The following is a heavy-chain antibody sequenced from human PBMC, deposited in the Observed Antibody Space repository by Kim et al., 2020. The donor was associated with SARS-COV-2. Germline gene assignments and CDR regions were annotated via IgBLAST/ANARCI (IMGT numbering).Heavy chain of an antibody. CDR1: GGSMTTRHY. V-gene: IGHV4-39*01. CDR3: ARRPSGYYGDHVDAFDI. CDR2: GFYSGST. Sequence: SETLSLTCTVSGGSMTTRHYWAWIRQPPGKGLEWIGSGFYSGSTYYNPSLEGRVTIFVDTSRSRFSLRLDSVTPADTALYYCARRPSGYYGDHVDAFDI. J-gene: IGHJ3*02. D-gene: IGHD4-17*01.